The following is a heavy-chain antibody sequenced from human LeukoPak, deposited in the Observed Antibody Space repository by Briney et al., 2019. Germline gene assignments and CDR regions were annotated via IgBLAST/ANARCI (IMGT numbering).Heavy chain of an antibody. CDR1: GFTFEDYT. D-gene: IGHD3-22*01. CDR3: VKDLSYESSGHVLEY. CDR2: ISWDGTT. Sequence: PGGSLRLSCVASGFTFEDYTMHWVRQAPGKTLERVSLISWDGTTYYTDSVKGRFTISRDNSKNSLYLQMDTLRSEDTAFYYCVKDLSYESSGHVLEYWGQGTLVTVS. J-gene: IGHJ4*02. V-gene: IGHV3-43*01.